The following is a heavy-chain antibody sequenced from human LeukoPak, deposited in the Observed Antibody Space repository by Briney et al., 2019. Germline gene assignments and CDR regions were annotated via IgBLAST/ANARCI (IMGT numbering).Heavy chain of an antibody. CDR3: TTDGSTTLSNTFDY. Sequence: GGSLRLSCAASGFTFSDAWMIWVRLAPGKGLEWVGRIKSRNRGETVDYAAPVKGRFTISRDDSKTTVYLQMNSLKTEDTAIYYCTTDGSTTLSNTFDYWGQGTLVTVSS. D-gene: IGHD1-26*01. CDR1: GFTFSDAW. V-gene: IGHV3-15*01. CDR2: IKSRNRGETV. J-gene: IGHJ4*02.